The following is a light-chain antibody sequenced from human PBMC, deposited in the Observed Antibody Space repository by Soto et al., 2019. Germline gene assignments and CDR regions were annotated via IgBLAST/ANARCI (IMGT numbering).Light chain of an antibody. V-gene: IGKV3-20*01. CDR2: GVS. CDR3: QQYDASPRT. CDR1: QSVTSNS. Sequence: EIVLTQSPGTLSLSPRERATLSCRASQSVTSNSLAWYQHRPGQAPRLLIYGVSNMAPGIPDRFSGSGSGTHFTLTISRLEPEDFAVYYCQQYDASPRTFGQGTQVEVK. J-gene: IGKJ1*01.